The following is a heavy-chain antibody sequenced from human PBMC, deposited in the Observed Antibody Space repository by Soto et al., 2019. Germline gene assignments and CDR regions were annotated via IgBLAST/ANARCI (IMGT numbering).Heavy chain of an antibody. J-gene: IGHJ3*02. V-gene: IGHV3-23*01. CDR3: AKGTAMTPHHDAFHI. CDR1: GFAFSNFA. D-gene: IGHD4-17*01. CDR2: ISGSGGYT. Sequence: EVQLLESGGGSVQPGGSLRLSCAASGFAFSNFAMTWVRQAPGKGLEWVSTISGSGGYTYYGDSVKGRFTISRDDSKNTLYLPMNSLTSQDTAVYYCAKGTAMTPHHDAFHIWGQGTMVTVSS.